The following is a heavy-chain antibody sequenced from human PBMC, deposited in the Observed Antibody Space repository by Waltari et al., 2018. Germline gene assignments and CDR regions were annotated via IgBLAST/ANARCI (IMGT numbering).Heavy chain of an antibody. Sequence: QVQLQESGPSLLKPSETLSLICTVSGGSISGFYWSWVRQPPGKGLDWIGYISYTGSTNFNPSLKSRVTMSVDTSKKQFSLKLSSVTAADTAFYYCARGGGGDWEWFDPWGQGTLVTVSS. CDR1: GGSISGFY. D-gene: IGHD2-21*02. CDR2: ISYTGST. CDR3: ARGGGGDWEWFDP. J-gene: IGHJ5*02. V-gene: IGHV4-59*01.